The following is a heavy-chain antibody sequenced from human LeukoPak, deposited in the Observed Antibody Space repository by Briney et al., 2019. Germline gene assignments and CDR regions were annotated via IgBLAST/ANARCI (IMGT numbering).Heavy chain of an antibody. J-gene: IGHJ4*02. CDR1: GFTFSSYA. D-gene: IGHD6-19*01. CDR3: AKDLPGISVAAY. V-gene: IGHV3-23*01. Sequence: GGSLRLSCAASGFTFSSYAMSWVRQAPGKGLEWVSAISGSGASTYYADSVRGRFTISRDNSKNTLYLQMNSLRAEDTAVYYCAKDLPGISVAAYWGQGTLVTVSS. CDR2: ISGSGAST.